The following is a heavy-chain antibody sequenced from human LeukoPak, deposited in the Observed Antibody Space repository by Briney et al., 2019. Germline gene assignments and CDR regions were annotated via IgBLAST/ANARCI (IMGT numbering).Heavy chain of an antibody. CDR2: IYHSGST. Sequence: SETLSLTCTVSGGSISNKYWSWIRQPPGKGLEWIGSIYHSGSTYYNPSLKSRVTISVDTSKNHFSLKLSSVTAADTAVYYCARLTIVGATGWYFDLWGRGTLVTVSS. V-gene: IGHV4-59*08. CDR1: GGSISNKY. D-gene: IGHD1-26*01. CDR3: ARLTIVGATGWYFDL. J-gene: IGHJ2*01.